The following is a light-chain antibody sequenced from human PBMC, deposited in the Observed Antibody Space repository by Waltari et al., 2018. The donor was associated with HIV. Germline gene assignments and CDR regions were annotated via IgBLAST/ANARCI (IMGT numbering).Light chain of an antibody. CDR1: QGINSW. CDR3: QQTDSFPRT. J-gene: IGKJ1*01. V-gene: IGKV1-12*01. Sequence: DIQMTQSPSSVSASVGDRVTITCRASQGINSWLAWYQQRPGEPPKLLIYAASSLQSGVPSRFSGRGSGTDFTLTISSLQPEDFATYYCQQTDSFPRTFGQGTKVDIK. CDR2: AAS.